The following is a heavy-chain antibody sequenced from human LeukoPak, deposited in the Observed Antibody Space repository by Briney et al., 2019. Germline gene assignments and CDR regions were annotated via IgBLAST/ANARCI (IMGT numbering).Heavy chain of an antibody. D-gene: IGHD2-15*01. CDR3: ARDLGVVVVAATANYYYGMDV. Sequence: PGGSLRLSCAASGFTFSSYGMHWVRQAPGKGLEWVSGISGSGANTYYADSVKGRFTISRDNSKNTLYLQMNSLRDEDTAVYYCARDLGVVVVAATANYYYGMDVWGHGTTVTVPS. J-gene: IGHJ6*02. V-gene: IGHV3-23*01. CDR2: ISGSGANT. CDR1: GFTFSSYG.